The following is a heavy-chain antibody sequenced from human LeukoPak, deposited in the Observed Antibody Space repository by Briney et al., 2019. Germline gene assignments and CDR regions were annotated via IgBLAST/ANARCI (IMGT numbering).Heavy chain of an antibody. J-gene: IGHJ4*02. CDR3: ARDPHDDFWSGYYPETNHPFDY. Sequence: PGGSLRLSCAASGFTFSSYSMNWVRQAPGKGLEWVSSISSSSSYIYYADSVKGRFTISRDNAKNSLYLQMNSLRAEDTAVYYCARDPHDDFWSGYYPETNHPFDYWGQGTLVTVSS. V-gene: IGHV3-21*01. D-gene: IGHD3-3*01. CDR2: ISSSSSYI. CDR1: GFTFSSYS.